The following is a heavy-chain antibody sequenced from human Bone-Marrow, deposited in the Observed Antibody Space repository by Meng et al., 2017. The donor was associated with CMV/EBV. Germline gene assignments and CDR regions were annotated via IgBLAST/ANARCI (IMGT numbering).Heavy chain of an antibody. J-gene: IGHJ5*02. V-gene: IGHV4-30-4*08. D-gene: IGHD3-22*01. Sequence: HGQLQVSGPGLVNPSQTLSLNCTVSGGSISSGDYYWSWIRQPPGKGLEWIGYIYYSGSTYSNPSLKSRVTISVDTSKNQFSLKLSSVTAADTAVYYCARDMGSSGYYGNNWFDPWGQGTLVTVSS. CDR3: ARDMGSSGYYGNNWFDP. CDR2: IYYSGST. CDR1: GGSISSGDYY.